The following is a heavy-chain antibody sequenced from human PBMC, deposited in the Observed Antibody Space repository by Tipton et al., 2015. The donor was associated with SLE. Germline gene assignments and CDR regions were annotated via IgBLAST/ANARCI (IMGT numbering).Heavy chain of an antibody. CDR2: LYNAGNT. CDR1: GFSVRNNY. J-gene: IGHJ2*01. D-gene: IGHD3-10*01. V-gene: IGHV3-53*05. CDR3: ARDPGGFFDL. Sequence: SLRLSCAASGFSVRNNYMSWIRQAPGKGLEWVSVLYNAGNTDYADSVKGRFTISRDNSRNILSLQMNSLRPDDTAVYYCARDPGGFFDLWGRGTLVTVSS.